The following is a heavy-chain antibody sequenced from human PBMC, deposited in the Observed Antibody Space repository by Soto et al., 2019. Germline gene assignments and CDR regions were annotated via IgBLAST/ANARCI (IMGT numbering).Heavy chain of an antibody. CDR2: IDPSDSYT. J-gene: IGHJ3*02. Sequence: PGESLKISCKGSGYSFTSYWISWVRQMPGKGLEWMGRIDPSDSYTNYSPSFQGHVTISADKSISTAYLQWSSLKASDTAMYYCARLLLWFGEFEAPDAFDIWGQGTRVTVSS. V-gene: IGHV5-10-1*01. CDR3: ARLLLWFGEFEAPDAFDI. CDR1: GYSFTSYW. D-gene: IGHD3-10*01.